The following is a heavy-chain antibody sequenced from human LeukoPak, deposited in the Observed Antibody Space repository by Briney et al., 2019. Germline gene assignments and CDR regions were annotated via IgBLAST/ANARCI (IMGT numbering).Heavy chain of an antibody. CDR3: ARDPWGYGGPFDY. Sequence: SETLSLTCAVSGGSISSSNWWSWVRQPPGKGLEWIGEIYHSGSTNYNPSLKSRVTISVDKSKNQFSLKLSSVTAADTAVYYCARDPWGYGGPFDYWGQGTLVTVSS. J-gene: IGHJ4*02. V-gene: IGHV4-4*02. D-gene: IGHD4-23*01. CDR1: GGSISSSNW. CDR2: IYHSGST.